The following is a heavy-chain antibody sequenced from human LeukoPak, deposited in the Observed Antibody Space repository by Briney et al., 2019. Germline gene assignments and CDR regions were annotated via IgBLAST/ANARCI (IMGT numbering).Heavy chain of an antibody. CDR2: INHSGST. Sequence: PSETLSLTCAVYGGSFIGYYWGWIRQPPGKGLEWIGEINHSGSTNYNPSLKSRVTISVDTSKNQFSLKLTSVPAADTAVYYCARGRYCSGGSCSTKACRRAPFDYWGQGGLVTVSS. CDR1: GGSFIGYY. V-gene: IGHV4-34*01. CDR3: ARGRYCSGGSCSTKACRRAPFDY. J-gene: IGHJ4*02. D-gene: IGHD2-15*01.